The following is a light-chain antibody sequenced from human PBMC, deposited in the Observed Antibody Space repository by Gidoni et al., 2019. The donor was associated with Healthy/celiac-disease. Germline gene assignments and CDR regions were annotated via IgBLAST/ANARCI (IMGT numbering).Light chain of an antibody. CDR2: DAS. CDR3: QQYDNPPLT. V-gene: IGKV1-33*01. J-gene: IGKJ4*01. Sequence: DIQMTQSPSSLSASVGDRVTITCQASQDISNYLNWYQQKPGKAPKLLIYDASNLEKGVPSRFSGSGSGTDFTFTISSLQPEDIATYYCQQYDNPPLTFGGVTKVEIK. CDR1: QDISNY.